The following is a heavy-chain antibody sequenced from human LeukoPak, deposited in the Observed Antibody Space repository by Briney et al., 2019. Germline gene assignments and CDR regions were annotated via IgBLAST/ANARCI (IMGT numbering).Heavy chain of an antibody. Sequence: GGSLRLSCAASGFTFSDFEMNWVRQAPGKGLEWISFISTSGASTYYADSVKGRFTVSRDNAKNSMFLRMDTLRADDTAVYYCARERGYNYGYSGYYDQWGQGILVTVSS. CDR3: ARERGYNYGYSGYYDQ. V-gene: IGHV3-48*03. J-gene: IGHJ4*02. D-gene: IGHD5-18*01. CDR2: ISTSGAST. CDR1: GFTFSDFE.